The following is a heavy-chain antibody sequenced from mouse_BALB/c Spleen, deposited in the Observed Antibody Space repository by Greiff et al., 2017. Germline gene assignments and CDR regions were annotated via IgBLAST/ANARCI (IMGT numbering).Heavy chain of an antibody. D-gene: IGHD1-1*01. Sequence: VKLQESGPGLVAPSQSLSITCTVSGFSLTGYGVNWVRQPPGKGLEWLGMIWGDGSTDYNSALKSRLSISKDNSKSQVFLKMNSLQTDDTARYYCARDPHYYGSSYWYFDVWGAGTTVTVSS. CDR2: IWGDGST. CDR1: GFSLTGYG. CDR3: ARDPHYYGSSYWYFDV. V-gene: IGHV2-6-7*01. J-gene: IGHJ1*01.